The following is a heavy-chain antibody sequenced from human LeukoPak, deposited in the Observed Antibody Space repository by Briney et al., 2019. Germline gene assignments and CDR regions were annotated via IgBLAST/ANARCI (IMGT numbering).Heavy chain of an antibody. CDR2: FDPEDGET. J-gene: IGHJ4*02. CDR3: ATENDSSGYSPN. CDR1: GYTLTELS. V-gene: IGHV1-24*01. D-gene: IGHD3-22*01. Sequence: ASVKVSCKDSGYTLTELSMHWVRQAPGKGLEWMGGFDPEDGETIYAQKFEGRVTMTEDTSTDTAYMELSSLRSEDTAVYYCATENDSSGYSPNWGQGNLVTVSS.